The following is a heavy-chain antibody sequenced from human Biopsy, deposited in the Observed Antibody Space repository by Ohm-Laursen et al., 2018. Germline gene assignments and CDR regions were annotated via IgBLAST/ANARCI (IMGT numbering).Heavy chain of an antibody. CDR3: ARNRVDVVKVTTIGWNFDL. V-gene: IGHV4-59*08. CDR2: IHYTGHI. Sequence: SETLSLTCTVSGDTISTYYWNWIRQTPGKGLEWIGYIHYTGHIRINPSLNSRATISVDTSKDQFSLKLSSLTAADTAIYYCARNRVDVVKVTTIGWNFDLWGRGTLVTVS. J-gene: IGHJ2*01. D-gene: IGHD5-12*01. CDR1: GDTISTYY.